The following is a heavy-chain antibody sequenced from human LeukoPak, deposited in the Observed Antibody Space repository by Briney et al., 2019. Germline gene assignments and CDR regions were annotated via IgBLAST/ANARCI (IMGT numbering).Heavy chain of an antibody. V-gene: IGHV4-39*02. CDR3: ARDYGGNSGLDY. CDR2: IYYSGKN. J-gene: IGHJ4*02. Sequence: PSETLSLTCTVSGGSISSSTTYYWGWIRQPPGKGLEWIGSIYYSGKNDNNPSLQSRVTISVDTSKNQFSLKLRSVTAADTAVYYCARDYGGNSGLDYWGQGTLVTVSS. CDR1: GGSISSSTTYY. D-gene: IGHD4-23*01.